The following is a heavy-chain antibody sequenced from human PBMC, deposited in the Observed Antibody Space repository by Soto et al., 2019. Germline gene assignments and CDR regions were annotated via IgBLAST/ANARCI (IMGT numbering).Heavy chain of an antibody. D-gene: IGHD2-2*01. CDR1: GFTFSSYA. CDR3: AKDPNGIPVPFQRNRIPRSDCSSTSCLNWFDP. Sequence: GGSLRLSCAASGFTFSSYAMSWVRQAPGKGLEWVSAISGSGGSTYYADSVKGRFTISRDNSKNTLYLQMNSLRAEDTALYYCAKDPNGIPVPFQRNRIPRSDCSSTSCLNWFDPWGQGTLVTVSS. CDR2: ISGSGGST. V-gene: IGHV3-23*01. J-gene: IGHJ5*02.